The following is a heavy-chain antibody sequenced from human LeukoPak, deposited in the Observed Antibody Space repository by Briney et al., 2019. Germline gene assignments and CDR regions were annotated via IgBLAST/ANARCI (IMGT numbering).Heavy chain of an antibody. CDR2: ISAYNGNT. CDR3: ARDTAMVVEFDY. Sequence: ASVKVSCKASGYTFTSYGISWVRQAPGQGLEWMGWISAYNGNTNYTQKLQGRVTMTTDTSTSTAYMELRSLRSDDTAVYYCARDTAMVVEFDYWGQGTLVTVSS. V-gene: IGHV1-18*01. J-gene: IGHJ4*02. D-gene: IGHD5-18*01. CDR1: GYTFTSYG.